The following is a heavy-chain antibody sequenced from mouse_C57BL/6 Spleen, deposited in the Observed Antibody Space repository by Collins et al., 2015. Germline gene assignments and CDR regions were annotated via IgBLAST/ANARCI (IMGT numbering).Heavy chain of an antibody. V-gene: IGHV5-17*02. CDR3: ARWGYGNYYAMDY. D-gene: IGHD2-10*02. CDR2: ISSGNSTI. Sequence: DVQLVESGGGLVQPGGSRKLSCAASGFTFSSFGMHWVRQAPEKGLEWVAYISSGNSTIYYADTVKGRFTISRDNPKNTLFLQMTSLRSEDTAMYYCARWGYGNYYAMDYWGQGTSVTVSS. J-gene: IGHJ4*01. CDR1: GFTFSSFG.